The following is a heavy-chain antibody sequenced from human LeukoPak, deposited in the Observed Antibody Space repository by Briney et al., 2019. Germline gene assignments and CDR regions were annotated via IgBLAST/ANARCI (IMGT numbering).Heavy chain of an antibody. CDR1: GFTFSSYG. D-gene: IGHD3-9*01. CDR3: AKKRAYFDWLSDFDY. J-gene: IGHJ4*02. CDR2: IRYDGSNK. V-gene: IGHV3-30*02. Sequence: PGGSLRLSCAASGFTFSSYGMHWVRQAPGKGLEWVAFIRYDGSNKYYADSVKGRFTISRDNSKNTLYLQMNSLRAEDTAVYYCAKKRAYFDWLSDFDYWGQGTLVTVSS.